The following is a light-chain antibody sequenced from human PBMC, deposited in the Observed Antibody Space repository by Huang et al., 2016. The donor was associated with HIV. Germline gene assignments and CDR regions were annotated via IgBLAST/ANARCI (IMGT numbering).Light chain of an antibody. CDR1: QIINTY. J-gene: IGKJ4*01. V-gene: IGKV1-39*01. CDR2: GAS. Sequence: DIQMTQSPSFLSASVGDRVTITCRASQIINTYLNWYQQKPGKAPKVLIYGASSVQSGVPSRFRGRASGTDFTLTISCLQPEDFATYYCQQTYSTPLTFGGGTKVEIK. CDR3: QQTYSTPLT.